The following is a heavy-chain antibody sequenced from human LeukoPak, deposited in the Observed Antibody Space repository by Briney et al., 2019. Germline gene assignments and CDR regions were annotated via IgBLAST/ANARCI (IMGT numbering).Heavy chain of an antibody. CDR3: VVDTTSHFDY. V-gene: IGHV4-39*07. D-gene: IGHD2-15*01. J-gene: IGHJ4*02. Sequence: PSETLSLTCTVSGGFISSSSFYWAWIRQPPGKGLERIGSIYSSGSTYYNPSLNSRVTISLDTSKNQFSLKLNSVTAADTAVYYCVVDTTSHFDYWGQGTLVTVSS. CDR1: GGFISSSSFY. CDR2: IYSSGST.